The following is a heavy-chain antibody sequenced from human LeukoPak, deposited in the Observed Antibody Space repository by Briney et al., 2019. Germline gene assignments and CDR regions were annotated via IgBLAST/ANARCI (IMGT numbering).Heavy chain of an antibody. CDR2: IYYSGST. CDR1: GGSFSGYY. CDR3: ARVALSVVPAAMMDWYFDL. D-gene: IGHD2-2*01. Sequence: KPSETLSLTCAVYGGSFSGYYWSWIRQPPGKGLEWIGYIYYSGSTNYNPSLKSRVTISVDTSKNQFSLKLSSVTAADTAVYYCARVALSVVPAAMMDWYFDLWGRGTLVTVSS. V-gene: IGHV4-59*01. J-gene: IGHJ2*01.